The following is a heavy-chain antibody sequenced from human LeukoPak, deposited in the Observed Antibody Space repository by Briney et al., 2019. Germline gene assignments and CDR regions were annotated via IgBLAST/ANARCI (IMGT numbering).Heavy chain of an antibody. D-gene: IGHD2-15*01. CDR1: GFTFSRYC. CDR2: IANDGKDK. CDR3: AKDQQVGVAVYDFDS. V-gene: IGHV3-30*18. Sequence: GGFLRLSCAASGFTFSRYCLHWVRQAPGKGLEWVAVIANDGKDKKYADSVKGRFTISRDNSKSTLYLQMNSLRAEDTAVYYCAKDQQVGVAVYDFDSWGQGTLVTVSS. J-gene: IGHJ4*02.